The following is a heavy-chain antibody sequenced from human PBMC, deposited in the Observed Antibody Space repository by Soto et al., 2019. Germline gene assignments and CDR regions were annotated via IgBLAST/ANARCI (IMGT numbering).Heavy chain of an antibody. CDR2: VNWNGGST. D-gene: IGHD3-10*01. CDR3: ARAGSYRFDY. Sequence: SGFTFDDYGMSWARQAPGKGLEWVSGVNWNGGSTGYADSVNGRFTISRDNAKNTLYLQMDGLGVDDTAVYYCARAGSYRFDYWGLGTLVTVSS. J-gene: IGHJ4*02. V-gene: IGHV3-20*03. CDR1: GFTFDDYG.